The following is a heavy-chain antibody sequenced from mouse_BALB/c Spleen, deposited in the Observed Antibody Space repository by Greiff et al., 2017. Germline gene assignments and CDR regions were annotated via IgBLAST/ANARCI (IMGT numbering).Heavy chain of an antibody. D-gene: IGHD2-3*01. V-gene: IGHV5-6-5*01. CDR2: ISSGGST. J-gene: IGHJ2*01. CDR1: GFTFSSYA. CDR3: AREIYDGYYYFDY. Sequence: EVQVVESGGGLVKPGGSLKLSCAASGFTFSSYAMSWVRQTPEKRLEWVASISSGGSTYYPDSVKGRFTISRDNARNILYLQMSSLRSEDTAMYYCAREIYDGYYYFDYWGQGTTLTVSS.